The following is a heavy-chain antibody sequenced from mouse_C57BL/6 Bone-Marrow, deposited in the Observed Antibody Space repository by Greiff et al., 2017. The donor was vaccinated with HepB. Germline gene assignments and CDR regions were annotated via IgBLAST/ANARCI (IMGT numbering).Heavy chain of an antibody. D-gene: IGHD1-1*01. CDR2: ISYSGST. CDR1: GYSITSDY. Sequence: EVKLVESGPGLAKPSQTLSLTCSVTGYSITSDYWNWIRKFPGNKLEYMGYISYSGSTYYNPSLKSRISITRDTSKNQYYLQLNSETTEDTATYYCAKSVVAYWYFDVWGTGTTVTVSS. V-gene: IGHV3-8*01. CDR3: AKSVVAYWYFDV. J-gene: IGHJ1*03.